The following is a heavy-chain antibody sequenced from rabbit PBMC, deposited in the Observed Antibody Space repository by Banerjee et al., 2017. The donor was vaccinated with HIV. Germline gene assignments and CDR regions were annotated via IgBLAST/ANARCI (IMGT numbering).Heavy chain of an antibody. CDR3: AREVAGSEPFNL. V-gene: IGHV1S40*01. CDR2: IYVGSSGSA. D-gene: IGHD4-2*01. Sequence: QSLEESGGDLVKPGASLTLTCTASGFDFSSNAMCWVRQAPGKGLEWIACIYVGSSGSAYYASWAKGRFTVSKTSSTTVTLQMTSLTAADTATYFCAREVAGSEPFNLRGPGTLVTVS. CDR1: GFDFSSNA. J-gene: IGHJ4*01.